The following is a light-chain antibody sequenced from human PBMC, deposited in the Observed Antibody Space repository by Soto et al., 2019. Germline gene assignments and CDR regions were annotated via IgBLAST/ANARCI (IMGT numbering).Light chain of an antibody. J-gene: IGKJ3*01. CDR3: QKYSSVPV. Sequence: DIQMTQSPPSLSASVGDRVTITCRASQDIRNFVAWYQQKPGKAPKLLIYAASTLQSGFPYRFSGSGSGTDFTLTINSLQPEDVATYSCQKYSSVPVFGPGTKVEIK. V-gene: IGKV1-27*01. CDR1: QDIRNF. CDR2: AAS.